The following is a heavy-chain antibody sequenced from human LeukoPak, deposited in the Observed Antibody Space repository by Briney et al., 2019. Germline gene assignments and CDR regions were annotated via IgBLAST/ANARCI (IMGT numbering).Heavy chain of an antibody. D-gene: IGHD2-15*01. Sequence: GGSLRLSCAASGFTFSSYWMSWVRQAPGKGLEWVANIKQDGSEKYYVDSVKGRFTISRDNSKNTLYLQMNSLRAEDTAVYYCAKSERFYCSGGTCYPNWFDPWGQGTLVTVSS. CDR2: IKQDGSEK. CDR3: AKSERFYCSGGTCYPNWFDP. V-gene: IGHV3-7*03. CDR1: GFTFSSYW. J-gene: IGHJ5*02.